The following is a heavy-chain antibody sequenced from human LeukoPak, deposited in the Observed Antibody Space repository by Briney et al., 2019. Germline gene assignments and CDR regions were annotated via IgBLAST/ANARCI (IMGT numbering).Heavy chain of an antibody. V-gene: IGHV4-59*08. CDR2: IYYSGST. D-gene: IGHD6-13*01. CDR1: GGSISTFY. J-gene: IGHJ4*02. CDR3: ARHGIVDSSRKYYFDY. Sequence: SETLSLTCSVSGGSISTFYWSWIRQPPGKGLEWIGYIYYSGSTSYNPSLKSRVTISVDTSKNQFSLDLSSVTAADTAMYYCARHGIVDSSRKYYFDYWGQGTLVTVSS.